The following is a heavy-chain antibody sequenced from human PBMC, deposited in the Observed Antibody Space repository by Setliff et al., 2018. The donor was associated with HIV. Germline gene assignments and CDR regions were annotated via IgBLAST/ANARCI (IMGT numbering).Heavy chain of an antibody. D-gene: IGHD6-19*01. V-gene: IGHV3-21*05. J-gene: IGHJ4*02. CDR3: ARAVHSGWYYFDY. CDR2: ISSSSSYI. CDR1: GFIFSTYS. Sequence: PGGSLRLSCAASGFIFSTYSMNWVRQAPGKGLEWVSYISSSSSYIYYADSLKGRFTISRDNAKNSLYLQMNSLRAEDTAVYYCARAVHSGWYYFDYWGQGTLVNVSS.